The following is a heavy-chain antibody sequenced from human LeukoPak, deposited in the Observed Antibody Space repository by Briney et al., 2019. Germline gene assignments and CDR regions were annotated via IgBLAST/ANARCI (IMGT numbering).Heavy chain of an antibody. V-gene: IGHV5-51*01. Sequence: GESLQISCQGSGYTFSNYWIAWVRHMPGNGLEWMGIIYPGDSDTKYSPSFQGQVSISADKSSNTAYLQWSSVKASDTAIYYCARLGTPYYYMDVWGRGTTATVSS. D-gene: IGHD1-1*01. CDR3: ARLGTPYYYMDV. CDR1: GYTFSNYW. J-gene: IGHJ6*03. CDR2: IYPGDSDT.